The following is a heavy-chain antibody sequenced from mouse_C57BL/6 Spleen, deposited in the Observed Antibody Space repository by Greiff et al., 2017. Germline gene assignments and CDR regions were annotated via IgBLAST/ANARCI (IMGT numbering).Heavy chain of an antibody. D-gene: IGHD1-1*01. CDR3: TQFYYYGSSLDY. J-gene: IGHJ2*01. V-gene: IGHV14-4*01. CDR1: GFNIKDDY. Sequence: EVQLQQSGAELVRPGASVKLSCTASGFNIKDDYMHWVKQRPEQGLEWIGWIDPENGDTEYASKFQGKATITAATSSNTAYLQLSSLTSEDTAVYYCTQFYYYGSSLDYWGQGTTLTVSS. CDR2: IDPENGDT.